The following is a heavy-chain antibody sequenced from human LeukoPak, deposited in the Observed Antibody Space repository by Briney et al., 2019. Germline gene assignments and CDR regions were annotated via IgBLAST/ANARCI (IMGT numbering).Heavy chain of an antibody. Sequence: SVKVSCKASGGTFSSYAISWERQAPGQGLEWMGGIIPIFGTANYAQKFQGRVTITADKSTSTAYMELSSLRSEDTAVYYCARETRSPYYDSSGYSRDAFDIWGQGTMVTVSS. CDR1: GGTFSSYA. J-gene: IGHJ3*02. CDR2: IIPIFGTA. D-gene: IGHD3-22*01. V-gene: IGHV1-69*06. CDR3: ARETRSPYYDSSGYSRDAFDI.